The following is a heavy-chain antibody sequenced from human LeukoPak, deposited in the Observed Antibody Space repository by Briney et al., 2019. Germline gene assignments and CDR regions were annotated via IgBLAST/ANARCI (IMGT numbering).Heavy chain of an antibody. Sequence: GGSLSLSCAASGFTFSNYGMHWVRQAPGKGLEWVAFIRFDGHNYYYADSVQGRFTISRDNSKNTLYLQMNSLRAEDTAVYYCARENGVRGLYYYYYYMDVWGKGTTVTISS. D-gene: IGHD3-10*01. V-gene: IGHV3-30*02. CDR2: IRFDGHNY. CDR1: GFTFSNYG. CDR3: ARENGVRGLYYYYYYMDV. J-gene: IGHJ6*03.